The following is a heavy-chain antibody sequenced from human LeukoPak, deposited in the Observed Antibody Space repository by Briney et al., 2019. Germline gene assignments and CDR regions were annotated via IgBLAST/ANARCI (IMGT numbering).Heavy chain of an antibody. J-gene: IGHJ3*02. V-gene: IGHV4-59*11. CDR1: TDSFSIHY. D-gene: IGHD4-17*01. Sequence: SETLSLTCAVSTDSFSIHYWSWVRQPPGKGLEWIGYISYIGSTNYNPSLKSRVTISIDTSKNQFSLRLRSVTAADTAVYYCARDLITVTKGFDIWGQGTMVSVSS. CDR3: ARDLITVTKGFDI. CDR2: ISYIGST.